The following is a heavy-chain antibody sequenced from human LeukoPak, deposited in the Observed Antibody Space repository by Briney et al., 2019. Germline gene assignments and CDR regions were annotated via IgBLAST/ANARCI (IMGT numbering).Heavy chain of an antibody. Sequence: GGSLRLSCAASGFTFSSYAMSWVRQAPGKGLEWVSAISGSGGSTYYADSVKGRFTISTDNTKNTLYLQMNSVRAEDTAVYYCAKDLRGGDSLWGQGNLGTVSS. V-gene: IGHV3-23*01. CDR2: ISGSGGST. CDR1: GFTFSSYA. D-gene: IGHD2-21*01. CDR3: AKDLRGGDSL. J-gene: IGHJ4*02.